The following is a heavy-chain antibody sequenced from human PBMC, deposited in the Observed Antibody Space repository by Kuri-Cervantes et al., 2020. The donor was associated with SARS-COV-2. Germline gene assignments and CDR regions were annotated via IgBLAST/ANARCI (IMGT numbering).Heavy chain of an antibody. CDR2: ISYDGSNK. D-gene: IGHD4-11*01. V-gene: IGHV3-30*04. CDR3: ARDQDDYSNYHAFDI. J-gene: IGHJ3*02. CDR1: GFTFSSYA. Sequence: GEYLKISCAASGFTFSSYAMHWVRQAPGKGLEWVAVISYDGSNKYYADSVKGRFTISRDNSKNTLYLQMNSLRAEDTAVYYCARDQDDYSNYHAFDIWGQGTMVTVSS.